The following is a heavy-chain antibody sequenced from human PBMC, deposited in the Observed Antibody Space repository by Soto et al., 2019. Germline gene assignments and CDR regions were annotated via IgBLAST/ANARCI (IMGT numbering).Heavy chain of an antibody. CDR1: GGTFSSYA. J-gene: IGHJ4*02. Sequence: ASVKVSCKASGGTFSSYAISWVRQAPGQGLEWMGGIIPIFGTANYAQKFQGRVTITADESTSTAYMELSSLRSGDTAVYYCARGPYNDYGDYPFDYWGQGTLVTVSS. CDR3: ARGPYNDYGDYPFDY. V-gene: IGHV1-69*13. D-gene: IGHD4-17*01. CDR2: IIPIFGTA.